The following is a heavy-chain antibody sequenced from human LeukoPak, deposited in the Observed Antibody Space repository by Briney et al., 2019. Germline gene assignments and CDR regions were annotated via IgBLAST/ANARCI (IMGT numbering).Heavy chain of an antibody. V-gene: IGHV5-51*01. CDR2: IYPGDSDT. Sequence: GESLKIPCKGSGYSFTSYCIGWVRQMPGKGLECMGIIYPGDSDTRYSPSFQGQVTISADKSISTAYLQWSSLKASDTAIYYCARHETGPYFDYWGQGTLVTVSS. J-gene: IGHJ4*02. CDR3: ARHETGPYFDY. CDR1: GYSFTSYC. D-gene: IGHD1-1*01.